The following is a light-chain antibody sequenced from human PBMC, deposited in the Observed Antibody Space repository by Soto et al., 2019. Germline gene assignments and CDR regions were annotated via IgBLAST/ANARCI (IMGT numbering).Light chain of an antibody. Sequence: SYELTQPPSVSEAPGKTARITCAGNNIGTKSVHWYQQRPGQAPVLVIYYDSIRPSGIPERFSGSNSVDTATLTISRVEAGDEADYYCHVGDGSDDHSVVFGGGTKVTVL. CDR1: NIGTKS. CDR3: HVGDGSDDHSVV. J-gene: IGLJ2*01. CDR2: YDS. V-gene: IGLV3-21*04.